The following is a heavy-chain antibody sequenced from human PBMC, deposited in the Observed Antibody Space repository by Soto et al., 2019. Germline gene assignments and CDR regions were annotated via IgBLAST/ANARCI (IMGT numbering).Heavy chain of an antibody. CDR3: AKGHYGSGYYGMDV. D-gene: IGHD3-10*01. J-gene: IGHJ6*02. Sequence: PGGSLRLSCAASGFTFSSYGMHWVRQAPGKGLEWVAVISYDGSNKYYADSMKGRFTISRDNSKNTLYLQMNSLRAEDTAVYYCAKGHYGSGYYGMDVWGQGTTVTVAS. V-gene: IGHV3-30*18. CDR1: GFTFSSYG. CDR2: ISYDGSNK.